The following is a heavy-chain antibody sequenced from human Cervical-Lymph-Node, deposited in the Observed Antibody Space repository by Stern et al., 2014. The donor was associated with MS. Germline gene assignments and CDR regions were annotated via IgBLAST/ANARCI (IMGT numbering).Heavy chain of an antibody. J-gene: IGHJ6*02. Sequence: EVQLVESGAEVRKPGESLQISCQGSGYTFTNYWIAWVRQMPGKGLEWMGIIYPGDSDTRYSPSFQGQVIISVDKSTSTAYLQWSSLRASDTAIFYCARVLAARLTGSNRYYYGMDVWGQGTTVTVSS. D-gene: IGHD6-6*01. CDR2: IYPGDSDT. CDR3: ARVLAARLTGSNRYYYGMDV. CDR1: GYTFTNYW. V-gene: IGHV5-51*01.